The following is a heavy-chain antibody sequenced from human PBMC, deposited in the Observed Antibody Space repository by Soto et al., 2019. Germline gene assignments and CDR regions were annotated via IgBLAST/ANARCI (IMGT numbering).Heavy chain of an antibody. V-gene: IGHV3-21*01. CDR2: ISSSSSYI. Sequence: GGSLRLSCAASGFTFSSYSMNWVRQAPGKGLEWVSSISSSSSYIYYADSVKGRFTISRDNAKNSLYLQMNSLRAEDKAVYYCARDGRDIVVVPAASGADYYYYYMDVWGKGTTVTVSS. CDR3: ARDGRDIVVVPAASGADYYYYYMDV. CDR1: GFTFSSYS. D-gene: IGHD2-2*01. J-gene: IGHJ6*03.